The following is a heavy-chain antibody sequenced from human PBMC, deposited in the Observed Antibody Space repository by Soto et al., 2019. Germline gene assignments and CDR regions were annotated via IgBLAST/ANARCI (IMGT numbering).Heavy chain of an antibody. CDR1: GGSISRYH. CDR2: IYYSGSI. V-gene: IGHV4-59*01. Sequence: PSETLSLTGTVSGGSISRYHWSWIRQPPGKGLEWIGYIYYSGSINYTPSLKSRVTISVDTSKNQFSLKLSSVTAADTAVYYCARGYDSFDYWGQGTLVTVSS. D-gene: IGHD5-12*01. J-gene: IGHJ4*02. CDR3: ARGYDSFDY.